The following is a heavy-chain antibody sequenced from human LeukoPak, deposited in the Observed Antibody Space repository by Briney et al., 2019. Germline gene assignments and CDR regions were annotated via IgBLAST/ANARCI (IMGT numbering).Heavy chain of an antibody. J-gene: IGHJ3*02. CDR3: ARDTRGDILTGAHAFDI. Sequence: ASETLSLTCTVSGGSISNYYWSWIRQPPGKGLEWIGYIYYSGSTNYKSSLKSRVTISVDTSKNHFSLKLSSVTAADTAMYYCARDTRGDILTGAHAFDIWGQGTMVTVSS. D-gene: IGHD3-9*01. CDR2: IYYSGST. CDR1: GGSISNYY. V-gene: IGHV4-59*01.